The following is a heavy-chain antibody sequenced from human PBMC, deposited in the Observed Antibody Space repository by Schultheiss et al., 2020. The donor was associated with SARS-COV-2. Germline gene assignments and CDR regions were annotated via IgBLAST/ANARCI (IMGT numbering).Heavy chain of an antibody. D-gene: IGHD6-13*01. J-gene: IGHJ6*02. CDR3: ARGDQYSSSWYYYYGMDV. CDR2: INPNSGGT. V-gene: IGHV1-2*02. Sequence: ASVKVSCKASGYTFTGYYMHWVRQAPGQGLEWMGWINPNSGGTTYAQKFQGRVTMSSDTSINTVYMELSRLRLDDTAVYYCARGDQYSSSWYYYYGMDVWGQGTTVTVSS. CDR1: GYTFTGYY.